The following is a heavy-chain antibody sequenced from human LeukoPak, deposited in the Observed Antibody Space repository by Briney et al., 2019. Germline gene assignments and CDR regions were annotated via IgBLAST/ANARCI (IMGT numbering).Heavy chain of an antibody. CDR1: GGSFSGYY. J-gene: IGHJ4*02. Sequence: SETLSLTCAVYGGSFSGYYWSWIRQPPGKGLEWIGEINHSGSTNYNPSLKSRVTISVDTSKNQFSLRLSSVTAADTAVYYCARGAPRITMIVVVIKPIFDYWGQGTLVTVSS. D-gene: IGHD3-22*01. CDR2: INHSGST. CDR3: ARGAPRITMIVVVIKPIFDY. V-gene: IGHV4-34*01.